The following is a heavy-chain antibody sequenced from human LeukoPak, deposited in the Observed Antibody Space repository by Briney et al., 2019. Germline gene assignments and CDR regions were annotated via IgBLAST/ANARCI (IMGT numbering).Heavy chain of an antibody. D-gene: IGHD5-24*01. Sequence: PGRSLRLSCAASGFTFSSYGMHWVRQAPGKGLEWVAVIWYDGSNKYYAGSVKGRFTISRDNSKNTLSLQMDSLRAEDTAVYYCARAAYNAADYWGQGTLVTVSS. CDR3: ARAAYNAADY. J-gene: IGHJ4*02. CDR1: GFTFSSYG. CDR2: IWYDGSNK. V-gene: IGHV3-33*01.